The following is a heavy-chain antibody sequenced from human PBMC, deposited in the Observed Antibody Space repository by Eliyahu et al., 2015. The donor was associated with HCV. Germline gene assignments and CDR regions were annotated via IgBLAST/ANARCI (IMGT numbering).Heavy chain of an antibody. CDR3: AAETLTPRYSSGWKSFDC. Sequence: EVQLVQSGAEVKKPGESLKISCKGSGYSFTSYWIGWVRQMPGKGLEWMGIIYPGDSDTRYSPSFQGQVTISADKSISTAYLQWSSLKASDTAMYYCAAETLTPRYSSGWKSFDCWGQGTLVTVSS. D-gene: IGHD6-19*01. CDR1: GYSFTSYW. CDR2: IYPGDSDT. V-gene: IGHV5-51*03. J-gene: IGHJ4*02.